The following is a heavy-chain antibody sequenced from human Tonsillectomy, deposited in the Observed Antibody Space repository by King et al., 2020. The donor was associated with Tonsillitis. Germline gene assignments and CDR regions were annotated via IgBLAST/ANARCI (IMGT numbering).Heavy chain of an antibody. D-gene: IGHD2-2*01. V-gene: IGHV4-34*01. CDR3: ARGRGQSSTSWKSPFYYYYYMDV. Sequence: VQLQQWGAGLLKPSETLSLTCAVYGGSFSGYYWSWIRQPPGKGLEWIGEINHSGSTNYNPSLKSRVTISVDTSKNQFSLKLSSVTAADTAVYYCARGRGQSSTSWKSPFYYYYYMDVWGKGTTVTVSS. CDR1: GGSFSGYY. J-gene: IGHJ6*03. CDR2: INHSGST.